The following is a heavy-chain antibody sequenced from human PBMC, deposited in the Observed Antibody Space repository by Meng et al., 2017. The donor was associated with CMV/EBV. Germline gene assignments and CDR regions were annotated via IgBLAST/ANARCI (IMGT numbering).Heavy chain of an antibody. CDR3: ARDSHDFWRRGAFDI. CDR1: GDSVSSNSAA. V-gene: IGHV6-1*01. Sequence: SESLSLTCAISGDSVSSNSAAWNWIRQSPSRGLEWLGRTYYRSKLYNDYAVSVKSRITINPDTSKNQFSLQLNSVTPEDTAVYYCARDSHDFWRRGAFDIWGQGTMVTVSS. D-gene: IGHD3-3*01. J-gene: IGHJ3*02. CDR2: TYYRSKLYN.